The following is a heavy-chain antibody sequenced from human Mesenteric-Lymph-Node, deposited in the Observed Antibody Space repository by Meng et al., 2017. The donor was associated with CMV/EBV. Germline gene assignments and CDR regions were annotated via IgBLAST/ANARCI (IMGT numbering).Heavy chain of an antibody. D-gene: IGHD1-26*01. Sequence: GGSLRLSCQTSGYSFSTYWIGWARQMPGRGLEWMGTIYPGDSDTTYSPSVRGHVTFSADKSISTAYLQWDSLTASDTGMYYCARPSSTKGLDYWGQGTLVTVSS. J-gene: IGHJ4*02. CDR3: ARPSSTKGLDY. V-gene: IGHV5-51*01. CDR1: GYSFSTYW. CDR2: IYPGDSDT.